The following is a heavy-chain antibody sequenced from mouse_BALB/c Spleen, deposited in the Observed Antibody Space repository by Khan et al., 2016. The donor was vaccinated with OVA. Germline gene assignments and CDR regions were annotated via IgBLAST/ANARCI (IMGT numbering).Heavy chain of an antibody. J-gene: IGHJ4*01. D-gene: IGHD2-10*01. CDR3: ARQPYYHYYLMDY. V-gene: IGHV2-6-1*01. CDR1: GFSLTNYG. Sequence: QVQLKESGPGLVAPSQSLSITCTISGFSLTNYGVHWVHQPPGKGLEWLVVIWSDGSTTYNSALKSRLSISKDNSKSQVFLKMSSLQTDDTAMYYCARQPYYHYYLMDYWGQGTSVTVSS. CDR2: IWSDGST.